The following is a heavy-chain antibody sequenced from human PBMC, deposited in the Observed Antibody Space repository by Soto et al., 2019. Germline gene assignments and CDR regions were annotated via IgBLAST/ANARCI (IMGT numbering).Heavy chain of an antibody. V-gene: IGHV4-39*01. Sequence: PSETLSLTCTVSGGSISSSSYYWGWIRQPPGKGLEWIGSIYYSGSTYYNPSLKSRVTISVGTSKNQFSLKLSSVTAADTAVYYCARAPGIAAAGTLYYYGMDVWGQGTTVTAP. CDR2: IYYSGST. D-gene: IGHD6-13*01. CDR1: GGSISSSSYY. J-gene: IGHJ6*02. CDR3: ARAPGIAAAGTLYYYGMDV.